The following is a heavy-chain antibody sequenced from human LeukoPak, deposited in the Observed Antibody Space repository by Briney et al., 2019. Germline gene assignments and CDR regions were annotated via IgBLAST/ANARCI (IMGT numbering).Heavy chain of an antibody. CDR1: GFTFNNYA. D-gene: IGHD2-15*01. J-gene: IGHJ4*02. CDR3: ARYCNGVSCYSGYDY. CDR2: ISTNGDST. Sequence: PGGSLRLSCAASGFTFNNYALHWVRQAPGKGLEYVSAISTNGDSTYYANSVKGRFTISRDNSKNTLYLQMGSLRAEDMAVYYCARYCNGVSCYSGYDYWGQGTLVTVSS. V-gene: IGHV3-64*01.